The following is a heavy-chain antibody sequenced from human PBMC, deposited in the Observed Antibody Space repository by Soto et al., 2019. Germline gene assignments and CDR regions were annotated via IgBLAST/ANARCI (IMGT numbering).Heavy chain of an antibody. V-gene: IGHV3-30*18. Sequence: PGGSLRLSCEASGFTFRSYGMHWVRQAPGKGLEWVALISYDGSNKYYADSVKGRFTISRDNSKNTLNLQMNSLRAEDTAVYYCAKDCCHDILTGPDYWGQATLVTVSS. CDR1: GFTFRSYG. CDR3: AKDCCHDILTGPDY. D-gene: IGHD3-9*01. J-gene: IGHJ4*02. CDR2: ISYDGSNK.